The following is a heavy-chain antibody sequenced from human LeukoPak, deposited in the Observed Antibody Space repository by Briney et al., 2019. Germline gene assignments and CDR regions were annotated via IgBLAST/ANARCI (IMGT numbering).Heavy chain of an antibody. CDR1: GFTFSKYG. Sequence: PGGSLRLSCVASGFTFSKYGMHWVRQAPGRGLEWVAAMWSDGSNRYHADSVKGRFTIARDNPQNTLYLQMNSLRAEDTAVYYCARVAGFSSGWYAFDIWGQGTMVTVSS. V-gene: IGHV3-33*01. CDR3: ARVAGFSSGWYAFDI. D-gene: IGHD6-19*01. J-gene: IGHJ3*02. CDR2: MWSDGSNR.